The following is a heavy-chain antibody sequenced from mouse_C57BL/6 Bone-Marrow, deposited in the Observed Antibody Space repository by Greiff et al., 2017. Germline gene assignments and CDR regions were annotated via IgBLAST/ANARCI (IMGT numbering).Heavy chain of an antibody. J-gene: IGHJ2*01. D-gene: IGHD1-1*01. CDR1: GYTFTSYC. CDR3: ARLPNYYGSPHYFDY. V-gene: IGHV1-81*01. CDR2: LYPRSGNT. Sequence: QVQLQQSGAELARPGASVKLSCKASGYTFTSYCISWVKQRTGQGLEWIGELYPRSGNTYYNEKFKGKATLTADKSSSTAYMELRSLTSEDSAVYFCARLPNYYGSPHYFDYWGQGTTLTVSS.